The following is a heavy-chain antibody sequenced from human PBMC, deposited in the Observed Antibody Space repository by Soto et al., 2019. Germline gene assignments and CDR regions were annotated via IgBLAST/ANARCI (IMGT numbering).Heavy chain of an antibody. J-gene: IGHJ4*02. Sequence: EVQLLESGGGLVQPGGSLRLSCAASGFTFSNYAMSWVRQAPGKGLEWVSTISGSGGSTHYADSVKGRFTISRDNSXTRLYLQMNSLRAGDTAVYDGAEADTSGYYLGVCDYWGQGTLVTVSS. CDR1: GFTFSNYA. V-gene: IGHV3-23*01. CDR3: AEADTSGYYLGVCDY. D-gene: IGHD3-22*01. CDR2: ISGSGGST.